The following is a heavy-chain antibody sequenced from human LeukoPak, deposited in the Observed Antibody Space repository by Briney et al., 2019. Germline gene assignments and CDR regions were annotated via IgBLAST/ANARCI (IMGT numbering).Heavy chain of an antibody. CDR1: EFTFDNYA. V-gene: IGHV3-23*01. D-gene: IGHD2-8*02. Sequence: GGSLRLSCAASEFTFDNYAMNWVRQAPGKRQEWVSSITGNGRDTYYADSVKGRFTISRDNSKNTLYLQMNSLRAEDTAVYYCAKGSDEHCTGITCYPIDYWGQGTLVTVSS. J-gene: IGHJ4*02. CDR2: ITGNGRDT. CDR3: AKGSDEHCTGITCYPIDY.